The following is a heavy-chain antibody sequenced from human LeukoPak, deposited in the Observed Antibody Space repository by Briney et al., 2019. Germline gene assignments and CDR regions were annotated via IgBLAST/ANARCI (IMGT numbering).Heavy chain of an antibody. J-gene: IGHJ4*02. CDR1: GYTFTSYG. CDR3: VRTLSPPIQLYATF. V-gene: IGHV1-18*01. Sequence: GASVKVSCKASGYTFTSYGISWVRQAPGQGLEWMGWISAYNGNTNYAQKLQGRVTMTTDTSTSTAYMELRSLRSDDTAVYYCVRTLSPPIQLYATFWGQGTLVTVSS. CDR2: ISAYNGNT. D-gene: IGHD5-18*01.